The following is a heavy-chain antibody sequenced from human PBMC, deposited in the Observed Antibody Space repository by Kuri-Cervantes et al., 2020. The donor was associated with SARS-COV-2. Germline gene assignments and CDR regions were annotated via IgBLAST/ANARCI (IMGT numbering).Heavy chain of an antibody. CDR3: ARNIN. Sequence: GESLKISCAASGFTFSSYAMHWVRQAPGKGLEWVAFIEYDGSSKYYADSVTGRFTVSRDNSKNTLFLHMDSLRGEDTAVYYCARNINWGQGTMVTVSS. V-gene: IGHV3-30-3*01. CDR2: IEYDGSSK. J-gene: IGHJ3*01. CDR1: GFTFSSYA.